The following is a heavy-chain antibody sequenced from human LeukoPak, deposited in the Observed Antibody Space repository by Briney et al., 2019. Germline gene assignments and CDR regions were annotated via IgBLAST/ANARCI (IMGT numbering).Heavy chain of an antibody. CDR1: GGSISSYY. J-gene: IGHJ4*02. Sequence: SETLSLTCTVSGGSISSYYWSWIRQPPGKGLEWIGRIYTSGSTNYNPSLKSRVTMSVDTSKNQFSLKLSSVTAADTAVYYCARDSGSSSWYYFDYWGQGTLVTVSS. V-gene: IGHV4-4*07. CDR3: ARDSGSSSWYYFDY. CDR2: IYTSGST. D-gene: IGHD6-13*01.